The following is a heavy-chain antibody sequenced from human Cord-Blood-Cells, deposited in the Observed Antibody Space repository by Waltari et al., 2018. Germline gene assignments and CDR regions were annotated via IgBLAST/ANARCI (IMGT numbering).Heavy chain of an antibody. Sequence: STNYNPSLKSRVTISVDTSKNQFSLKLSSVTAADTAVYYCASRIPPYCGGDCRYYYYYGMDVWGQGTTVTVSS. D-gene: IGHD2-21*01. J-gene: IGHJ6*02. V-gene: IGHV4-59*01. CDR3: ASRIPPYCGGDCRYYYYYGMDV. CDR2: ST.